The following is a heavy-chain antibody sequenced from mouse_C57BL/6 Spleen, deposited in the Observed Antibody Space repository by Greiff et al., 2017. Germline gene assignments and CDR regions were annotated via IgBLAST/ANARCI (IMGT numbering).Heavy chain of an antibody. V-gene: IGHV1-42*01. CDR1: GYSFTGYY. CDR3: ARRAIYYDYDRYFDV. Sequence: LVESGPELVKPGASVKISCKASGYSFTGYYMNWVKQSPEKSLEWIGEINPSTGGTTYNQKFKAKATLTVDKSSSTAYMQLKSLTSEDSAVYDCARRAIYYDYDRYFDVWGTGTTVTVSS. J-gene: IGHJ1*03. D-gene: IGHD2-4*01. CDR2: INPSTGGT.